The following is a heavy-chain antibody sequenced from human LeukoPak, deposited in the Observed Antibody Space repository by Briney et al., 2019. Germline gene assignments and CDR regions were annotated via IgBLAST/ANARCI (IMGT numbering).Heavy chain of an antibody. D-gene: IGHD1-26*01. V-gene: IGHV3-48*03. CDR3: ARGHLREGNY. J-gene: IGHJ4*02. CDR1: EFTFTSYE. Sequence: GGSLRLSCAASEFTFTSYELNWVRQAPGKGLEWVSYISSSGNTISYADSVKGRFTISRDNAQNSLYLQMNSLRDEDTAVYYCARGHLREGNYWGQGTLVTVSS. CDR2: ISSSGNTI.